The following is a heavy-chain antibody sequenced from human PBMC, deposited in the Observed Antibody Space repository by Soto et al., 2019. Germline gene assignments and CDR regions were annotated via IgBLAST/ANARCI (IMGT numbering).Heavy chain of an antibody. D-gene: IGHD1-26*01. CDR2: IYYSGTT. CDR3: ARREIQVPIDY. Sequence: PSETLSLTCAVSGYSISSSNWWGWIRQPPGKGLEWIGYIYYSGTTYYNPSLKSRVTMLVDTSKNQFSLKLTSVTAVDTAVYYCARREIQVPIDYWGQGPLVTVSS. CDR1: GYSISSSNW. V-gene: IGHV4-28*01. J-gene: IGHJ4*02.